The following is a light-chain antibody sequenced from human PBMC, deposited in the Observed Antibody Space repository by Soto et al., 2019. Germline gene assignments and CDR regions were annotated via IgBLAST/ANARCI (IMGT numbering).Light chain of an antibody. V-gene: IGLV2-14*01. CDR1: SSDDGGYNY. CDR3: SSYTSSSTYV. Sequence: QSVLTQPASVSGSPGQSITIACTGTSSDDGGYNYVSWNQQYPGKAHRLVISEVSNRPSGGSNRFSGSKSGNSASLTISWLQAEDEADYYCSSYTSSSTYVFGTGTTVTVL. J-gene: IGLJ1*01. CDR2: EVS.